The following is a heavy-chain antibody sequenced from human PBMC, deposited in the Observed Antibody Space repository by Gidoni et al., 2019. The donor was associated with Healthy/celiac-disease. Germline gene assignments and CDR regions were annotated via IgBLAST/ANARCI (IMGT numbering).Heavy chain of an antibody. CDR2: IYWNDDK. V-gene: IGHV2-5*01. CDR3: AHRLRATTIYYDSSGYYQDAFDI. Sequence: QITLKESGPTLVKPTQTLTLTCTFSGFSLSTSGVGVGWIRQPPGKALEWLALIYWNDDKRYSPSLKSRLTITKDTSKNQVVLTMTNMDPVDTATYYCAHRLRATTIYYDSSGYYQDAFDIWGQGTMVTVSS. D-gene: IGHD3-22*01. J-gene: IGHJ3*02. CDR1: GFSLSTSGVG.